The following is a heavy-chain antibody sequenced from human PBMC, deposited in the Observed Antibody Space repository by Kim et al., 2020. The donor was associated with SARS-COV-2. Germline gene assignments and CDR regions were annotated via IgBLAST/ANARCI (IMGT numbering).Heavy chain of an antibody. CDR2: IKRDGSER. J-gene: IGHJ4*02. Sequence: GGSLRLSCAASGFTFSNYWMSWVRQAPGRGLEWVANIKRDGSERSYVDSVKGRFTISRDNAKNSLYLQMNSLRVEDTAMYYCARPERDSDSSPYRHVDHWGQGTLVTVSS. V-gene: IGHV3-7*01. CDR1: GFTFSNYW. D-gene: IGHD6-6*01. CDR3: ARPERDSDSSPYRHVDH.